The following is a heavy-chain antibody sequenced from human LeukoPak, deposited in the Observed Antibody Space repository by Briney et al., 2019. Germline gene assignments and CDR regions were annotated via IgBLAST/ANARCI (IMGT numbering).Heavy chain of an antibody. Sequence: GGSLRLSCAASGFTFSSYEMNWVRQAPGKGLEWVSYISSSGRTTYYADSVKGRFTISRDNAKNSLYLQINSLRAEDTAVYYCARDDRRGAVAGTSYFQHWGQGTLVTVSS. CDR2: ISSSGRTT. CDR1: GFTFSSYE. D-gene: IGHD6-19*01. CDR3: ARDDRRGAVAGTSYFQH. V-gene: IGHV3-48*03. J-gene: IGHJ1*01.